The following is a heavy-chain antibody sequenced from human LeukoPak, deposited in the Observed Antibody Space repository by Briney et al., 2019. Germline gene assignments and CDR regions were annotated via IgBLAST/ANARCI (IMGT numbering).Heavy chain of an antibody. Sequence: SETLSLTCTVSGGSISRYYWSWIRQPPGKGLEWIGYIYYSGSTNYNPSLKSRVTISVDTSKNQFSLKLSSVTAADTVVYYCARGESSSYYFDYWGQGTLVTVSS. D-gene: IGHD6-13*01. CDR2: IYYSGST. V-gene: IGHV4-59*01. J-gene: IGHJ4*02. CDR1: GGSISRYY. CDR3: ARGESSSYYFDY.